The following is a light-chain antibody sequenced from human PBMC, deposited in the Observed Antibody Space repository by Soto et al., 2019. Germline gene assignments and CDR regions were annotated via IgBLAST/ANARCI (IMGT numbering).Light chain of an antibody. Sequence: QSALAQPASVSGSPGQSITISCTGTSSDVGGYNYVSWYQQNPGKAPKLMIYEVSNRLSGVSNRFSGSKSGNMASLTISGLQAEDEADYYCSSYTINRTYVFGTGTKVTV. J-gene: IGLJ1*01. V-gene: IGLV2-14*01. CDR2: EVS. CDR1: SSDVGGYNY. CDR3: SSYTINRTYV.